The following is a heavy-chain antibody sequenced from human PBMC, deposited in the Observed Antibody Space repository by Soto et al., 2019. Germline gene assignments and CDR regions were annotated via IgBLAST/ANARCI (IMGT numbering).Heavy chain of an antibody. V-gene: IGHV4-4*02. Sequence: SETLSLTCAVSGGSLSSSSWWSWVRQPPGKTLEWLGEIFYSGSTKYNPSLNSRVTISADQSKNDFSLRLSSVTAADTAVYYCVHHGGVPYYHDFWGQGMLVTVSS. J-gene: IGHJ4*02. D-gene: IGHD2-8*01. CDR3: VHHGGVPYYHDF. CDR1: GGSLSSSSW. CDR2: IFYSGST.